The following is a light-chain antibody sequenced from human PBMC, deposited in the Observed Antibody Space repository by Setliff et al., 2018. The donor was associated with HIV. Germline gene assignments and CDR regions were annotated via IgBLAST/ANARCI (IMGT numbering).Light chain of an antibody. J-gene: IGLJ1*01. Sequence: QSVLAQPPSASGSPGQSVTISCTGTSSDVGSYNYVSWYQQHPGKVPKLMIYEVTKRPPGVPDRFSGSKSGNTASLTVSGLQAEDEADYYCSSYTSISTYVFGTGTKV. V-gene: IGLV2-8*01. CDR2: EVT. CDR1: SSDVGSYNY. CDR3: SSYTSISTYV.